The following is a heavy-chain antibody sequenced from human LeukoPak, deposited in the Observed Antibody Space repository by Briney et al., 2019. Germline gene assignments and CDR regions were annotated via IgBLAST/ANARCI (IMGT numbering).Heavy chain of an antibody. CDR2: IYYSGST. J-gene: IGHJ5*02. CDR3: ARGFGDLSLWNTATPFGWFDP. Sequence: SETLSLTCTVSGGSISSSSYYWGWIRQPPGKGLEWIGSIYYSGSTYYNPSLKSRVTISVDTSKNQFSLKLSSVTAADTAVYYCARGFGDLSLWNTATPFGWFDPWGQGTLVTVSS. V-gene: IGHV4-39*07. CDR1: GGSISSSSYY. D-gene: IGHD3-10*01.